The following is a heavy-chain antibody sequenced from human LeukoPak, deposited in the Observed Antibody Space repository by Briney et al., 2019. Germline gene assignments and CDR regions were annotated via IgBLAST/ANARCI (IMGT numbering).Heavy chain of an antibody. CDR1: GFTFSSYW. CDR2: NNSDGSST. D-gene: IGHD2-2*01. J-gene: IGHJ4*02. CDR3: ARNLPAADY. Sequence: PGGSLRLSCAASGFTFSSYWMHWVRQAPGKGLVWVSRNNSDGSSTSYADSVKGRFTISRDNAKSSLYLQMNSLRAEDTAVYYCARNLPAADYWGQGTLVTVSS. V-gene: IGHV3-74*01.